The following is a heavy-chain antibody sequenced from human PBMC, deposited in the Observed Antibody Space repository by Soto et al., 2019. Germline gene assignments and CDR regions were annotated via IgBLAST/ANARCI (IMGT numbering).Heavy chain of an antibody. D-gene: IGHD7-27*01. Sequence: SETMSVTCPVSGGYLSSGVYYWSWIRQHPGKGLEWIGYIYNGGSTYNNPSLTSRVTISVDTSRNQFSLQLTSVSAADTAVYYCATGPSGDKVDSWGQGILVTVSS. CDR2: IYNGGST. CDR3: ATGPSGDKVDS. CDR1: GGYLSSGVYY. J-gene: IGHJ4*02. V-gene: IGHV4-30-4*08.